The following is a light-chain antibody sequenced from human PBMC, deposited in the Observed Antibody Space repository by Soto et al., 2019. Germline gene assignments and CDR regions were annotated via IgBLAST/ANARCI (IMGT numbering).Light chain of an antibody. Sequence: EIVLTQSPGTLSLSPGERATLSCRASQSVSSATYLAWYQQKPGQAPRLLIYGASSRAAGIPDRFSGSGSGTDFTLTISRLEPEDFEVYYCQQYGDSPLTFGGGTKVE. CDR3: QQYGDSPLT. CDR1: QSVSSATY. J-gene: IGKJ4*01. V-gene: IGKV3-20*01. CDR2: GAS.